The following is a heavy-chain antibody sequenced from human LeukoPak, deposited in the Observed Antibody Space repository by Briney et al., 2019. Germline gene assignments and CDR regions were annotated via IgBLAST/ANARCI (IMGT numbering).Heavy chain of an antibody. D-gene: IGHD6-19*01. CDR1: GFTFNNDA. CDR2: ISGDGRNI. V-gene: IGHV3-23*01. CDR3: AKCSWPGYTSGWCNWIDP. J-gene: IGHJ5*02. Sequence: GTSLRLSCAASGFTFNNDAMHWVRRAPGRGLEWVSSISGDGRNIQYADSVKGRFTVSRDNSKNTLYLQMNSLRADDTAVYYCAKCSWPGYTSGWCNWIDPWGQGTLVTVSS.